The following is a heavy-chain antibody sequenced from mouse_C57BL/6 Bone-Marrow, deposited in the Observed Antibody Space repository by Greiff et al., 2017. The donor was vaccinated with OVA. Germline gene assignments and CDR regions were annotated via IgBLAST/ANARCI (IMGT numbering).Heavy chain of an antibody. J-gene: IGHJ3*01. D-gene: IGHD2-3*01. Sequence: VQLVESGAELARPGASVKLSCKASGYTFTSYGISWVKQRTGQGLEWIGEIYPRSGNTYYNEKFKGKATLTADKSSSTAYMELRSLTSEDSAVYFGANGHDGYRFAYWGQGTLVTVSA. CDR2: IYPRSGNT. CDR1: GYTFTSYG. CDR3: ANGHDGYRFAY. V-gene: IGHV1-81*01.